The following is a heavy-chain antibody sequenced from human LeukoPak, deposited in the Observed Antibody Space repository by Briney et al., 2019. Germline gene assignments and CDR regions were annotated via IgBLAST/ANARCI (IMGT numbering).Heavy chain of an antibody. V-gene: IGHV4-34*01. J-gene: IGHJ4*02. CDR3: ARGRDPY. CDR2: INHSGSA. D-gene: IGHD5-24*01. Sequence: SETLSLTCAVYGGSFSGYYWTWIRQPPGRGLEWIGEINHSGSANYNPSLKSRVTISVDTSKSQFSLKLNSVTAADTAMYYCARGRDPYWGQGTLVTVSS. CDR1: GGSFSGYY.